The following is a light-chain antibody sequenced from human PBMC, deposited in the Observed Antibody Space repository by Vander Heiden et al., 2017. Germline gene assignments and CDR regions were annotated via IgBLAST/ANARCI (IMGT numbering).Light chain of an antibody. CDR1: SSDVGGYNY. V-gene: IGLV2-14*01. CDR2: EVS. J-gene: IGLJ3*02. CDR3: SSYTRSSTGVV. Sequence: QSALTQPASVSGSPGQSITISCTGNSSDVGGYNYVSWYQQHPRKAPKLMLYEVSKRPPVVSNRFSGAKSGNTASLTISGLQAEDEADDYCSSYTRSSTGVVVGGGTKLTVL.